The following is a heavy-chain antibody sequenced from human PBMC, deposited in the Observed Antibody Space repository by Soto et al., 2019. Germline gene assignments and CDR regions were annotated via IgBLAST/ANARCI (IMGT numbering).Heavy chain of an antibody. D-gene: IGHD3-22*01. V-gene: IGHV3-23*01. CDR3: AFPDDSSGFDY. J-gene: IGHJ4*02. CDR1: GFTFSSYA. Sequence: GGSLRLSCAASGFTFSSYAMNWFRQAPEKGLEWVPSISGSGGSTYYTDSVKGRFTISRDNSKNTLYLQMNSLRAGDTAVYYCAFPDDSSGFDYWGQGTLVTVSS. CDR2: ISGSGGST.